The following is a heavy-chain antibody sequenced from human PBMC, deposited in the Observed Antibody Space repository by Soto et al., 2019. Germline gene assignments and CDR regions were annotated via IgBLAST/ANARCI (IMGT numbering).Heavy chain of an antibody. J-gene: IGHJ4*02. CDR3: ARDGGRHSGGIDY. CDR2: IIPIFGTA. V-gene: IGHV1-69*01. D-gene: IGHD1-26*01. Sequence: QVQLVQSGAEVKKPGSSVKVSCKASGGTFSSYSINWVRQAPGQGLEWMGEIIPIFGTANYAQKFQGRVTITADESTSTASMELSSLISEDTTVYYCARDGGRHSGGIDYWGQGTLVTVSS. CDR1: GGTFSSYS.